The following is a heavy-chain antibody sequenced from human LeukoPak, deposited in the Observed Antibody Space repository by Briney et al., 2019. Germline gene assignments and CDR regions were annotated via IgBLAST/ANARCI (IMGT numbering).Heavy chain of an antibody. CDR3: AKEPIVVVPAARAPYYFDY. J-gene: IGHJ4*02. CDR2: IRYDGSNK. Sequence: GGSLRLSCAASGFTFSSYGMHWVRQAPGKGLEWVAFIRYDGSNKYYADSVKGRFTISRDNSKNTLYLQMNSLRAEDTAVYYCAKEPIVVVPAARAPYYFDYWGQGTLVTVSS. CDR1: GFTFSSYG. D-gene: IGHD2-2*01. V-gene: IGHV3-30*02.